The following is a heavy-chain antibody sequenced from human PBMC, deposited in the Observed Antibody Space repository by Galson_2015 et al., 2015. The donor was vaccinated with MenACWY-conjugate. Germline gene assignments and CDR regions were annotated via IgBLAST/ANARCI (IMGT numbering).Heavy chain of an antibody. D-gene: IGHD4-17*01. Sequence: SETLSLTCTVSGASMSNYSWTWVRQSPEKGLEWIGHIYHSGATNYNPSLQSRVIISADASKGQISLNLASVSAADTAVYYCVRRATTGWFDPWGQGTQVTVSS. V-gene: IGHV4-59*13. CDR3: VRRATTGWFDP. J-gene: IGHJ5*02. CDR2: IYHSGAT. CDR1: GASMSNYS.